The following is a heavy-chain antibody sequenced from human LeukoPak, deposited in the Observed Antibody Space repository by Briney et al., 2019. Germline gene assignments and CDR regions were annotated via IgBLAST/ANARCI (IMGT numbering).Heavy chain of an antibody. CDR1: GFTFSNFA. Sequence: GGSLRLSCVASGFTFSNFAMHWVRQAPGKGLEWVAGISYDAGKTYYADSVRGRFTISRDTSKNTLYLQMNGLRAEDTAVYYCARDSGRSATYFNYWGQGTLVTVSS. V-gene: IGHV3-30*04. J-gene: IGHJ4*02. CDR2: ISYDAGKT. CDR3: ARDSGRSATYFNY. D-gene: IGHD3-10*01.